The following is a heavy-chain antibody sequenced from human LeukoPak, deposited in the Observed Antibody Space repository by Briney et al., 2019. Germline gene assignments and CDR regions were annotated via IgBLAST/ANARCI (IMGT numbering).Heavy chain of an antibody. CDR3: ATSPRWFGELPF. J-gene: IGHJ4*02. D-gene: IGHD3-10*01. CDR1: GYTLTELS. V-gene: IGHV1-24*01. Sequence: ASVKVSCKVSGYTLTELSMHWVRQAPGKGLEWMGGFDPEDGETIYAQKFQGRVTMTEDTSTDTAYMKLSSLRSEDTAVYYCATSPRWFGELPFWGQGTLVTVSS. CDR2: FDPEDGET.